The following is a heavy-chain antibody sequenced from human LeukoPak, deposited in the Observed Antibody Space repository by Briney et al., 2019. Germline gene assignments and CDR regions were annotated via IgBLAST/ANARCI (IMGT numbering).Heavy chain of an antibody. D-gene: IGHD1-26*01. CDR2: INHSGST. CDR3: ARRGGSGSYYY. V-gene: IGHV4-61*10. CDR1: GGSISSGSYY. J-gene: IGHJ4*02. Sequence: KTSETLSLTCTVSGGSISSGSYYWSWIRQPAGKGLEWIGEINHSGSTNYNPSLKSRVTLSVDTSKNQFSLKLSSVTAADTAVYYCARRGGSGSYYYWGQGTLVTVSS.